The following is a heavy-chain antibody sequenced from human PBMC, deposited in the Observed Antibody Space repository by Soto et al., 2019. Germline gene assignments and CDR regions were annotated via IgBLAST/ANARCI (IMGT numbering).Heavy chain of an antibody. J-gene: IGHJ4*02. CDR1: GGSISSSSYY. CDR2: IYYSGST. V-gene: IGHV4-39*01. CDR3: ARLGHGYNYDY. D-gene: IGHD5-12*01. Sequence: QLQLQESGPGLVKPSETLSLTCTVSGGSISSSSYYWGWIRQPPGKGLEWIGSIYYSGSTYYNPSLKSRVTISVDTSKNQFSLKLSSVTAADTAVYYCARLGHGYNYDYWGQGTLVTVSS.